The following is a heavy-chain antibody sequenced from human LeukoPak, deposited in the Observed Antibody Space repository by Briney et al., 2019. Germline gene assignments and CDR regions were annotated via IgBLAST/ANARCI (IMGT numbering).Heavy chain of an antibody. Sequence: GASVKVSCKASGYTFTGYYMHWVRQAPGQGLEWMGWINPNSGGTNYAQKFQGRFTMTRDTSISTAYMELSRLRSDDTAVYYCARGYCSSTSCYSADAFDIWGQGTMVTVSS. V-gene: IGHV1-2*02. CDR1: GYTFTGYY. D-gene: IGHD2-2*02. J-gene: IGHJ3*02. CDR3: ARGYCSSTSCYSADAFDI. CDR2: INPNSGGT.